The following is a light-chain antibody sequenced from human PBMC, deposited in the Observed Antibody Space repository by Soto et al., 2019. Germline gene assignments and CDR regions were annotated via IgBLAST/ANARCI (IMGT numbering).Light chain of an antibody. CDR3: QQYGTLPLT. Sequence: EIVLTQSPGTLSLSPGERATLSCRASQSVGSTYLAWYQQKPGQAPRLLIFGASSRATGIPDRFSGSGSGTDFTLTISRLEPEDFDVFSCQQYGTLPLTFGGGTKVDIK. CDR1: QSVGSTY. CDR2: GAS. J-gene: IGKJ4*01. V-gene: IGKV3-20*01.